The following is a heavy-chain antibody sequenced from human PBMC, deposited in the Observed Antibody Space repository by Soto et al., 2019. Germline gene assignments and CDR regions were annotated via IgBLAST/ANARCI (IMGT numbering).Heavy chain of an antibody. CDR2: IYYSGST. CDR3: ARGMRIFGVVTRNWFDP. D-gene: IGHD3-3*01. CDR1: GGSISSGDYY. Sequence: SETLSLTCTVSGGSISSGDYYWSWIRQPPGKGLEWIGYIYYSGSTYYNPSLKSRVTISVDTSKNQFSLKLSSVTAADTAVYYCARGMRIFGVVTRNWFDPWGQGTLVTVFS. V-gene: IGHV4-30-4*01. J-gene: IGHJ5*02.